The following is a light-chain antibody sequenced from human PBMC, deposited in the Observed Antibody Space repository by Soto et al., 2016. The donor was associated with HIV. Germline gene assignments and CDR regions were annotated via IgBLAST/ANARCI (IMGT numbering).Light chain of an antibody. CDR1: QDISNY. CDR3: QLT. J-gene: IGKJ4*01. CDR2: DAS. V-gene: IGKV1-33*01. Sequence: DIRMTQSPSSLSASVGDRVTITCQASQDISNYLNWYQQKPGKAPKLLIYDASNLETGVPSRFSGSGSGTDFTLTISSLQPEDFATCYCQLTFVGWTKVE.